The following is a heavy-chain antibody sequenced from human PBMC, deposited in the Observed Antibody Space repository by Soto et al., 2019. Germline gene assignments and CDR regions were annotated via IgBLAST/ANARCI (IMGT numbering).Heavy chain of an antibody. CDR2: INSDASST. Sequence: TGGSLRLSCAASGFTFSSYWMLWVRQAPGKGLVWVSRINSDASSTSYADSVQGRFTISRDNARNTLYLQMNSLRAEDTAVYYCARIIRYCSSTRCYSWFDPWGQGTLVTVSS. D-gene: IGHD2-2*02. CDR3: ARIIRYCSSTRCYSWFDP. CDR1: GFTFSSYW. J-gene: IGHJ5*02. V-gene: IGHV3-74*01.